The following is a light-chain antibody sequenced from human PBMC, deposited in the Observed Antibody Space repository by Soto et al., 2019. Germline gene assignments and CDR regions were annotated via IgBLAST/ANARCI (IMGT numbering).Light chain of an antibody. V-gene: IGLV3-21*02. CDR2: DNS. CDR3: QVWDRIDNHHVF. Sequence: SYELTQPPSVSVAPGQTARITCGGKNIGSNSVQWYQQSPGQAPVLVVYDNSDRPSGISDRFSASKSGTTATLTISRVEAGDEADYHCQVWDRIDNHHVFFGGGTKVTVL. CDR1: NIGSNS. J-gene: IGLJ2*01.